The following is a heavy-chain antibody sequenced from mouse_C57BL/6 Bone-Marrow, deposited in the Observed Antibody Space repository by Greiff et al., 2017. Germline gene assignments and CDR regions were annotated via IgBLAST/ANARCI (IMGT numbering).Heavy chain of an antibody. CDR1: GFTFSSYA. Sequence: EVQLVESGGGLVKPGGSLNLSCAASGFTFSSYAMSWVRQTPGKRLEWVATISDGGSYTYYPDKVKGRITISRDKAKNNLYLQMRHLKSEDTAMYYCARRLTGYFDYWGQGTTLTVSS. J-gene: IGHJ2*01. CDR2: ISDGGSYT. V-gene: IGHV5-4*01. CDR3: ARRLTGYFDY.